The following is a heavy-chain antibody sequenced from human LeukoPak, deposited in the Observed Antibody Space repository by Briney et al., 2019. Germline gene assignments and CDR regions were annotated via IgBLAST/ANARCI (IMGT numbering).Heavy chain of an antibody. CDR2: TYYRSKWYN. CDR3: ARVFSSGWYHWFDS. J-gene: IGHJ5*01. Sequence: SQTLSLTCAISGDSVSSNSAAWNWIRQSPSRGLEWLGRTYYRSKWYNDYAVSVKSRITINPDTSKNQFSLKLSSVTAADTGIYFCARVFSSGWYHWFDSWGQGTLVSVSS. D-gene: IGHD6-19*01. V-gene: IGHV6-1*01. CDR1: GDSVSSNSAA.